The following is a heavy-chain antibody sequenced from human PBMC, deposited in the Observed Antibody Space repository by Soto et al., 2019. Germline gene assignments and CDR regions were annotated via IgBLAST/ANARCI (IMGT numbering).Heavy chain of an antibody. Sequence: ASVKVSCKASGYTFTSYWRHWVRQAPGQGLEWMGIINPSGGSTSYAQKFQGRVTMTRDTSTSTVYMELSSLRSEDTAVYYCARDHQYYGIALWGQGTLVTVSS. V-gene: IGHV1-46*01. CDR1: GYTFTSYW. CDR3: ARDHQYYGIAL. CDR2: INPSGGST. J-gene: IGHJ5*02. D-gene: IGHD3-10*01.